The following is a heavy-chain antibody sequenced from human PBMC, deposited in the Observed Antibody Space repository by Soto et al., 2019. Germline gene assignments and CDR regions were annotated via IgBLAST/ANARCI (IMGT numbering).Heavy chain of an antibody. CDR2: IIPILGIA. Sequence: QVQLVQSGAEVKKPGSSVKVSCKASGGTFSSYTISWVRQAPGQGLEWMGRIIPILGIANYAQKFQGRVTITADKSTSTAYMELSSLRSEDTAVYYCARLLTGYAGNFDYWGQGTLVTVSS. CDR3: ARLLTGYAGNFDY. J-gene: IGHJ4*02. D-gene: IGHD3-9*01. V-gene: IGHV1-69*02. CDR1: GGTFSSYT.